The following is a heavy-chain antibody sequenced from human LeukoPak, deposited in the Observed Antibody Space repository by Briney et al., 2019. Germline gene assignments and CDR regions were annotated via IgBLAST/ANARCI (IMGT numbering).Heavy chain of an antibody. CDR1: GFTFRDYY. V-gene: IGHV3-11*01. Sequence: GGSLRLSCAASGFTFRDYYMSWIRRSPGKGLEWVSYISSSGSTIYYADSVKGRFTIPRDNAKNSLYLQMNSLRAEDTAVYYCARGGQWLVLSVDYWGQGTLVTVSS. CDR2: ISSSGSTI. J-gene: IGHJ4*02. D-gene: IGHD6-19*01. CDR3: ARGGQWLVLSVDY.